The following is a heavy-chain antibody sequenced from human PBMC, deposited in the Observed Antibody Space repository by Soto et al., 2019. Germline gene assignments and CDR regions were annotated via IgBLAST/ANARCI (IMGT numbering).Heavy chain of an antibody. J-gene: IGHJ6*03. CDR3: ARDQEPSTLYYDYYYMDV. Sequence: GPSVKVSCKASGYTFTSYYIHWVRQAPGQGLEWMGIINPSGGSTSYAQKFQGRVTMTRDTSTSTVYMEVSGLRSEDTAVYYCARDQEPSTLYYDYYYMDVWGKGTTVPVS. CDR1: GYTFTSYY. V-gene: IGHV1-46*03. CDR2: INPSGGST.